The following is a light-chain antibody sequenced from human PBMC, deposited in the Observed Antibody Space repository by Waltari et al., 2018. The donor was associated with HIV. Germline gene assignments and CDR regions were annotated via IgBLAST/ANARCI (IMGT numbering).Light chain of an antibody. CDR2: GAS. CDR3: QQYGTSLIT. V-gene: IGKV3-20*01. Sequence: IVLTQSPGTLSLSPGERVTLSCRASQSVSSRDLAWYQQKPGQAPRLLIYGASSRATGIPDRFSGSGSGTDFTLTISRLEPEDFAMYYCQQYGTSLITFGQGTRLEIK. J-gene: IGKJ5*01. CDR1: QSVSSRD.